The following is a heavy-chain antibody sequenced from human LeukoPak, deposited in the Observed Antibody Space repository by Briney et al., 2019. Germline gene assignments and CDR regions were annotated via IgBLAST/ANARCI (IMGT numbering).Heavy chain of an antibody. CDR1: GYTFTAYY. Sequence: GASVKVSCKASGYTFTAYYIHWVRQAPGQGLEWMGWINPHSGGTNYAQRFQGRVTMTRDTSIDTAYMEVNRLTSGDTAVYYCARDRLSCSSTSCYAHYGMDVWGQGTTVTVSS. J-gene: IGHJ6*02. CDR3: ARDRLSCSSTSCYAHYGMDV. V-gene: IGHV1-2*02. CDR2: INPHSGGT. D-gene: IGHD2-2*01.